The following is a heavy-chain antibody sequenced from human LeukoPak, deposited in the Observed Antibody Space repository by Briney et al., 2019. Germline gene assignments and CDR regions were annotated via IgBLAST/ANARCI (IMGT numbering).Heavy chain of an antibody. J-gene: IGHJ4*02. D-gene: IGHD3-9*01. CDR3: ARDDWGFDY. CDR2: IKQDGSEL. CDR1: GFIFSSYS. V-gene: IGHV3-7*05. Sequence: GGSLRLSCAASGFIFSSYSMNWVRQSPGRGLEWVANIKQDGSELYYVDSVKGRFTISRDNAKNSLYLQMNSLRAEDTAVYYCARDDWGFDYWGQGTLVTVSS.